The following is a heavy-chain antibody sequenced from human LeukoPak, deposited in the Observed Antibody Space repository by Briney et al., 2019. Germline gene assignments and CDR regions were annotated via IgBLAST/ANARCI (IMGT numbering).Heavy chain of an antibody. D-gene: IGHD3-10*01. J-gene: IGHJ6*03. CDR2: LYRGGST. CDR3: ATKNSGSYYYYYMDV. Sequence: GGSLRLSCAASGFTVCSNYMSWVGQAPGKGLKGVSVLYRGGSTYNADSVKGRFTISRDNSKSSLYLQMNSLRAEDTAVYYCATKNSGSYYYYYMDVWGKGTTVTISS. CDR1: GFTVCSNY. V-gene: IGHV3-53*01.